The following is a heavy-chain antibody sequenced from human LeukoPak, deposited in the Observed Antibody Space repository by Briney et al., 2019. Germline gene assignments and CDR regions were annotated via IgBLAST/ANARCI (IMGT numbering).Heavy chain of an antibody. CDR3: ARALLWFGDYMDV. J-gene: IGHJ6*03. Sequence: SETLSLTCTVSGGSISSYYWSWIRQPPGKGLEWRGHIFYSGSTYYNPSLKSRVTISVDTSKIQFSLKLSSVTAADTAVYYCARALLWFGDYMDVWGKGTTVTISS. CDR1: GGSISSYY. CDR2: IFYSGST. D-gene: IGHD3-10*01. V-gene: IGHV4-59*01.